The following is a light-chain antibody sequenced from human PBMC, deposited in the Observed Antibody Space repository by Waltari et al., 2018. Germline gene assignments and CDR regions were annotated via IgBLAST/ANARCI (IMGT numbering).Light chain of an antibody. CDR3: SSYTSTNTWV. J-gene: IGLJ3*02. CDR1: SSDVGGFNR. Sequence: QSALTQPPSVSGSPGPSVTISCTGTSSDVGGFNRFSWYQQPPGTPPKVMIYEVTNRPSGVPDRFSGSKSGNTASLIISGLQAEDEADYYCSSYTSTNTWVFGGGTKLTVL. CDR2: EVT. V-gene: IGLV2-18*02.